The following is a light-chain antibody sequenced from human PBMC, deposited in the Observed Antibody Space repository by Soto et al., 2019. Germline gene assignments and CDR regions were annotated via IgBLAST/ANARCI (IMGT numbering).Light chain of an antibody. Sequence: QSVLTQPASVSGSPGQSITISCTGTSSDVGGYNYVSWYQQHPGKAPKLMIYEVSNRPSGVSNRFSGSKSGNTASLTISGLQAEDEADYYCSSYTSSSTPDVFGTGTKVTVI. CDR2: EVS. CDR1: SSDVGGYNY. V-gene: IGLV2-14*01. CDR3: SSYTSSSTPDV. J-gene: IGLJ1*01.